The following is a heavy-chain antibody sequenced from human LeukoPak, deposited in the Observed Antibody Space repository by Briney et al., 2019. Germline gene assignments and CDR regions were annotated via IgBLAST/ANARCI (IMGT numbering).Heavy chain of an antibody. CDR3: AKAATYFYGSVTYDWFES. D-gene: IGHD3-10*01. V-gene: IGHV3-74*01. CDR2: IESNGLT. CDR1: GFPFSSYW. J-gene: IGHJ5*01. Sequence: GGSLRLSCEASGFPFSSYWMHCVRQVPGKGLMWVSRIESNGLTLYADSVRDRFTISRDTGKSTIYLHMHSLRVDDTAIYYCAKAATYFYGSVTYDWFESWGQGTLVTVSS.